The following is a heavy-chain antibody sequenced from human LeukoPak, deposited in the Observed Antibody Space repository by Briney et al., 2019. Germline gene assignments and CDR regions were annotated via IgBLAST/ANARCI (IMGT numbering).Heavy chain of an antibody. J-gene: IGHJ4*02. V-gene: IGHV3-64D*06. CDR2: ISSNGGSI. Sequence: GGSLRHSCSASGFTFSSYPNQWVRPAPWKGLEYVSAISSNGGSIYYADSVKGRFTISRDNSKNTLYLQMSSLRAEDTAVYYCVPPPNELALHSWGQGTLVSVSS. CDR1: GFTFSSYP. CDR3: VPPPNELALHS. D-gene: IGHD1-1*01.